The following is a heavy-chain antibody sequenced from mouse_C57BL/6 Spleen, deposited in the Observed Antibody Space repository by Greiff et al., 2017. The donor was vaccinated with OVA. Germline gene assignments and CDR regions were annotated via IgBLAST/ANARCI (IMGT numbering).Heavy chain of an antibody. Sequence: QVQLKESGPELVKPGASVKISCKASGYAFSSSWMNWVKQRPGKGLEWIGRIYPGDGDTNYNGKFKGKATLTADKSSSTAYMQLSSLTSEDSAVYFCARGGDYDDDYYAMDYWGQGTSVTVSS. J-gene: IGHJ4*01. D-gene: IGHD2-4*01. V-gene: IGHV1-82*01. CDR3: ARGGDYDDDYYAMDY. CDR2: IYPGDGDT. CDR1: GYAFSSSW.